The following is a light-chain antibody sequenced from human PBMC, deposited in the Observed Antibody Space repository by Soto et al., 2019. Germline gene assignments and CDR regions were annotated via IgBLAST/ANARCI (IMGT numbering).Light chain of an antibody. V-gene: IGLV2-14*01. CDR3: SSYTSSSTEV. CDR1: SIDVGGYNH. J-gene: IGLJ1*01. Sequence: QSALTQPASGSGSPGQSIPISCTGTSIDVGGYNHVSWYQQHPGKAPKLMIYDVSNRPSGVSNRFSGSKSGNTASLTISGLQAEDEADYYCSSYTSSSTEVFGTGTKVT. CDR2: DVS.